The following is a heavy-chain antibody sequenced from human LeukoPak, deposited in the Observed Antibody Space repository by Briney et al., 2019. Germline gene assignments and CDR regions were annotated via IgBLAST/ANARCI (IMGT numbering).Heavy chain of an antibody. CDR1: GYTFTGYY. D-gene: IGHD6-19*01. Sequence: ASVKVSCKASGYTFTGYYMHWVRRAPGQGLEWMGWINPNSGGTNYAQKFQGRVTMTRDTSISTAYMELSRLRSDDTAVYYCAGNTAVAGSPQGLPSLDVWGKGTTVTVSS. J-gene: IGHJ6*04. CDR2: INPNSGGT. CDR3: AGNTAVAGSPQGLPSLDV. V-gene: IGHV1-2*02.